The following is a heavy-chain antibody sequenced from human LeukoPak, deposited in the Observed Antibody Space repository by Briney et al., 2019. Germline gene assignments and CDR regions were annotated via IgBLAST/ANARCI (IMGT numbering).Heavy chain of an antibody. CDR1: GFTLRNYG. CDR2: IWYDGSEK. Sequence: GRSLRLSCAASGFTLRNYGMHWVRQAPGKGLEWVGVIWYDGSEKYYADSVKGRFTISRDNSKNTLYLQMNSLRFEDTAVYYCGREYSSSWYHFGYWGQGTLVTVSP. D-gene: IGHD6-13*01. V-gene: IGHV3-33*01. J-gene: IGHJ4*02. CDR3: GREYSSSWYHFGY.